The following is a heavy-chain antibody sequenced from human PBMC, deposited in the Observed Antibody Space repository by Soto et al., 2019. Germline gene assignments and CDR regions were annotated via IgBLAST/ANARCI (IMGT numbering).Heavy chain of an antibody. D-gene: IGHD6-19*01. Sequence: PGGSLRLSCAASGFTFSSYSMNWVRQAPGMGLEWVSSISSSSSYIYYADSVKGRFTIFRDNAKNSLYLQMNSLRAEDTAVYYCARDISGIAVFWGQGTLVTVSS. V-gene: IGHV3-21*01. J-gene: IGHJ4*02. CDR2: ISSSSSYI. CDR3: ARDISGIAVF. CDR1: GFTFSSYS.